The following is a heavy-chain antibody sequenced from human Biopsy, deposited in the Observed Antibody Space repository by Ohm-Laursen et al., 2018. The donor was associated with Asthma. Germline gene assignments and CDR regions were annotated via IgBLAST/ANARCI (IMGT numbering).Heavy chain of an antibody. Sequence: SQTLSLTWTVSGDSIDSGDYSWTWIRQSPGVGLEWIGYIYRNGDTYYNPTLKNRVTISIDRSKNQFSLRLRSVTAADTAVYYCARGWNCGGDCYSLDPWGQGTLVTVSS. J-gene: IGHJ5*02. D-gene: IGHD2-21*02. V-gene: IGHV4-30-2*06. CDR1: GDSIDSGDYS. CDR2: IYRNGDT. CDR3: ARGWNCGGDCYSLDP.